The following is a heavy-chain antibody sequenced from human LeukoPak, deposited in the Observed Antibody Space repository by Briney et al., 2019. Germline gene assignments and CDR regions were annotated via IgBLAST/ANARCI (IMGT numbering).Heavy chain of an antibody. CDR3: ARADPYSSSWYFGY. Sequence: PGGPLRLSCAASGFTFSSYSMNWVRQAPGKGLEWVSSISSSSSYIYYADSVKGRFTISRDNAKNSLYLQMNSLRAEDTAVYYCARADPYSSSWYFGYWCQGTLVIVSS. D-gene: IGHD6-13*01. J-gene: IGHJ4*02. V-gene: IGHV3-21*01. CDR2: ISSSSSYI. CDR1: GFTFSSYS.